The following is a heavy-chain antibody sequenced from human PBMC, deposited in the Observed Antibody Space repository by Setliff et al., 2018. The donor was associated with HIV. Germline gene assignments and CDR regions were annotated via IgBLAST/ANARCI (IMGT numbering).Heavy chain of an antibody. CDR1: GGTFSSYG. V-gene: IGHV1-69*13. Sequence: GASVKVSCKASGGTFSSYGISWVRQAPGQGLEWMGGITPISGTANYAQKFQGRVTIAADEFTSKAYMELSSLRSEDTAVYYCVRGGQYYRSTYYYYYMDVWGKGTTVTVSS. J-gene: IGHJ6*03. CDR2: ITPISGTA. D-gene: IGHD3-16*02. CDR3: VRGGQYYRSTYYYYYMDV.